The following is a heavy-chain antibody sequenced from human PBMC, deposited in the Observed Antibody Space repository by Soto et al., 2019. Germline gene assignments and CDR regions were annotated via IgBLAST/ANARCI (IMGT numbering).Heavy chain of an antibody. CDR1: GGSISSYY. V-gene: IGHV4-59*01. CDR3: ARAYGYYFDY. J-gene: IGHJ4*02. Sequence: SETLSLTCTVSGGSISSYYWSRIRQPPGKGLEWIGYIYYSGSTNYNPSLKSRVSISIDTSKNQFSLKLSSLTAADTAVYYCARAYGYYFDYWGQGTLVTVSS. CDR2: IYYSGST. D-gene: IGHD4-17*01.